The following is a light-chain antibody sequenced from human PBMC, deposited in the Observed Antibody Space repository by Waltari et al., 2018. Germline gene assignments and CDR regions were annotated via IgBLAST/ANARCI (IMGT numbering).Light chain of an antibody. CDR3: QQYNNWPKT. Sequence: DIVMMQSPATLSVFPGEGITLSCRASQSVNRNLAWYQQKPGQAPKFLISGASNRATGIPARFSGSGSGTEFTLTISSLQSEDFAVYYCQQYNNWPKTFGQGTKVELK. CDR1: QSVNRN. J-gene: IGKJ1*01. V-gene: IGKV3-15*01. CDR2: GAS.